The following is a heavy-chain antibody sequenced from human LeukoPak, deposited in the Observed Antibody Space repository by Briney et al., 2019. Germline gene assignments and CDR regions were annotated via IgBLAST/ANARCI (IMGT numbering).Heavy chain of an antibody. CDR1: GFTFSTYT. CDR2: ISSSSSYK. D-gene: IGHD6-13*01. Sequence: GGSLRLSCAASGFTFSTYTMNWVRQAPGKGLEWVSSISSSSSYKYYADSVKGRFTISRDNAKNSLYLQMNSLRAEDTGVYYCSRNVGSSWYEGYHYYYMDVWGKGTTVTVSS. V-gene: IGHV3-21*01. CDR3: SRNVGSSWYEGYHYYYMDV. J-gene: IGHJ6*03.